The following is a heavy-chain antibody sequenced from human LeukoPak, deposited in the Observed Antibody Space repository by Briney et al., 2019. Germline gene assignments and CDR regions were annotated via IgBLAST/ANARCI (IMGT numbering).Heavy chain of an antibody. CDR3: ARGRQRYCSSTSCYTDNWFDP. V-gene: IGHV4-61*02. D-gene: IGHD2-2*02. Sequence: SETLSLTCTVSGGSISSGSYYWSWIRQPDGKGLEWIGRIYTSGSTNYNPSLKSRVTISVDTSKNQFSLKLSSVTAADTAVYYCARGRQRYCSSTSCYTDNWFDPWGQGTLVTVSS. CDR1: GGSISSGSYY. J-gene: IGHJ5*02. CDR2: IYTSGST.